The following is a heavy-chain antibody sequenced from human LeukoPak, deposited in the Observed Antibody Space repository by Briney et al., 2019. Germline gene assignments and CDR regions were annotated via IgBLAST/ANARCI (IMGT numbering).Heavy chain of an antibody. D-gene: IGHD6-13*01. V-gene: IGHV3-23*01. CDR3: AKSPSSKVVILLDY. J-gene: IGHJ4*02. CDR1: GFTFSSYA. CDR2: ISGSGGST. Sequence: PGGSLRLSCAASGFTFSSYAMSWVRQAPGKGLEWVSAISGSGGSTYYADSVKGRFTISRDNSKNTQYLQMNSLRAEDTAVYYYAKSPSSKVVILLDYWGQGTLVTVSS.